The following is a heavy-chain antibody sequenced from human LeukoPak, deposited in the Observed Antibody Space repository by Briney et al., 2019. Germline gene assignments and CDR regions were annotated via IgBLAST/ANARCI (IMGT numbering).Heavy chain of an antibody. Sequence: PGGSLRLSCEASGFTFSTYWVTWVRQAPGKGLEWVANINQDGSEKYYVDSVKGRFTISRDNAKNSLYLQMNSLRAEDTAVYYCARPYYYSSGSLPYWGQGTLVTVSS. V-gene: IGHV3-7*01. J-gene: IGHJ4*02. CDR1: GFTFSTYW. D-gene: IGHD3-10*01. CDR3: ARPYYYSSGSLPY. CDR2: INQDGSEK.